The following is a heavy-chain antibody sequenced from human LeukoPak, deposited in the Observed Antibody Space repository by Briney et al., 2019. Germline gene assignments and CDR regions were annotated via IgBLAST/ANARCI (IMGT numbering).Heavy chain of an antibody. CDR3: ARGGHSSFDY. D-gene: IGHD3-16*01. CDR2: ITSDGSNI. V-gene: IGHV3-74*01. Sequence: GGSLRLSCAASGFTFSNFWLHWVRQAPGKGLEWVSRITSDGSNINYADSVQGRFTISRDNAKNTLYLQMNSLRAEGTAVYYCARGGHSSFDYWGQGAPVTVSS. CDR1: GFTFSNFW. J-gene: IGHJ4*02.